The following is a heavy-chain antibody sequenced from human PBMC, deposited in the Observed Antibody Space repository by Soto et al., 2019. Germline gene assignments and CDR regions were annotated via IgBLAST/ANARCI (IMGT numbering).Heavy chain of an antibody. CDR1: GYTFTSYG. CDR2: ISAYNGNT. V-gene: IGHV1-18*01. D-gene: IGHD2-8*01. J-gene: IGHJ4*02. Sequence: ASVKVSCKASGYTFTSYGISWVRQAPGQGLEWMGWISAYNGNTNYAQKLQGRVTMTTDTSPSTAYMELRSLRSDDTAVYYCARVFSLMVYADYWGQGTLVTVSS. CDR3: ARVFSLMVYADY.